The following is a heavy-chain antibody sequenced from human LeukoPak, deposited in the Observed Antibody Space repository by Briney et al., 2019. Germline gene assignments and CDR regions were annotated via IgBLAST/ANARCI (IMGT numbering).Heavy chain of an antibody. V-gene: IGHV3-74*01. CDR1: GFTFSSYW. CDR2: NNSDGSST. CDR3: AMRTPGIADY. Sequence: GGSLRLSCAASGFTFSSYWMHWVRQAPGKGLVWVSRNNSDGSSTSYADSVKGRFTISRDNAKNTLYLQMNSLRAEDTAVYYCAMRTPGIADYWGQGTLVTVSS. D-gene: IGHD6-13*01. J-gene: IGHJ4*02.